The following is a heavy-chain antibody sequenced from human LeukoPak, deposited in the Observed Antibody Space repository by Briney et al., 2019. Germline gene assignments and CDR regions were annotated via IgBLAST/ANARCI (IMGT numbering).Heavy chain of an antibody. Sequence: QTLTLTCTFSGFSLSTSGVGVGWIRQPPGKALEWLGIICWDDDKRYSPSLKSRLTITKDTSKNQVVLTMTNMDPVDTATYYCARRRAAGSLFDYWGQGTLVTVSS. CDR2: ICWDDDK. V-gene: IGHV2-5*02. J-gene: IGHJ4*02. CDR1: GFSLSTSGVG. D-gene: IGHD1-26*01. CDR3: ARRRAAGSLFDY.